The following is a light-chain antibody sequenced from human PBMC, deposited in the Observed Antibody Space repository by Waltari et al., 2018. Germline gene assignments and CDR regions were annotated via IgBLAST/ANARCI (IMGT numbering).Light chain of an antibody. CDR1: SSNIGNYF. J-gene: IGLJ2*01. V-gene: IGLV1-51*01. CDR3: ATWDNSLTAVV. CDR2: DNN. Sequence: QSVLTQPPSVSAAPGQKVTISCSGSSSNIGNYFVSWYHQLPGATPKLLIYDNNKRPAGIPGRSSASKSGTSATLEITGLQIGDEADYYCATWDNSLTAVVFGGGTKLTVL.